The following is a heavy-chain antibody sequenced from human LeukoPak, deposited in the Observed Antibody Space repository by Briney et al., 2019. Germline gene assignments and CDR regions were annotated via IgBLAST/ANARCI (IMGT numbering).Heavy chain of an antibody. CDR2: ISSSSAYT. Sequence: GGSLRLSCAASGFTFSDYYMSWIRQAPGKGLERVSYISSSSAYTNYADSVKGRFTISRDNAKKSLYLQMNSLRAEDTAVYYCARQNYYATSGYFDFWGQGTLVTVSS. CDR1: GFTFSDYY. V-gene: IGHV3-11*03. J-gene: IGHJ5*01. CDR3: ARQNYYATSGYFDF. D-gene: IGHD3-22*01.